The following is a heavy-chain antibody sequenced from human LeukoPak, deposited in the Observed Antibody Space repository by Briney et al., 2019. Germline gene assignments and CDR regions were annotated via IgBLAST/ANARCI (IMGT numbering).Heavy chain of an antibody. Sequence: SETLSLTCTVSGGSIINYYWNWIRQPPGKGLEWIGHIYYSGSTNYNPSLKSRVTISVDTSKNQFSLKLSSVTAADTAVYYCARGRVSSRRPDAFDIWGQGTMVTVSS. CDR3: ARGRVSSRRPDAFDI. CDR2: IYYSGST. V-gene: IGHV4-59*01. D-gene: IGHD2-8*01. CDR1: GGSIINYY. J-gene: IGHJ3*02.